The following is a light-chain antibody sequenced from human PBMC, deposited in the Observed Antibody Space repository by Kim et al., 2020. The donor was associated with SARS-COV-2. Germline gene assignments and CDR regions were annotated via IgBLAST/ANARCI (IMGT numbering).Light chain of an antibody. V-gene: IGLV3-21*04. CDR1: NIGSKS. J-gene: IGLJ2*01. Sequence: SYELTQPPSVSVAPGKTARITCGGNNIGSKSVHRYHQKPGQAPVLVIYYDSDRPSGIPERFSGSNSGNTATLTISRVEAGDEADYYCQVWDSSSDHVIFGGGTQLTVL. CDR2: YDS. CDR3: QVWDSSSDHVI.